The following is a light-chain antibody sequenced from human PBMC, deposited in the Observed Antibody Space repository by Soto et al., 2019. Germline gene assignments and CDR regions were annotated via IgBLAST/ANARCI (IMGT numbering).Light chain of an antibody. CDR2: SAS. Sequence: EIVMTQSPATLSVSTGGRATLSCRASQSISDTLAWYQQKPGQAPRLLIYSASRRATGFPARFSGSGSGTDFTLTISSLQSEDFAVYYCQQYNNWPWTFGQGTKVDIK. J-gene: IGKJ1*01. CDR3: QQYNNWPWT. V-gene: IGKV3-15*01. CDR1: QSISDT.